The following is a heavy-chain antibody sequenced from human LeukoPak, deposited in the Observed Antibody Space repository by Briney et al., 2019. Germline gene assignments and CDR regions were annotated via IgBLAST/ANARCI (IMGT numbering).Heavy chain of an antibody. V-gene: IGHV3-15*01. Sequence: GGSLRLSCAASGFTFSYAWMNWVRQAPGKGLEWVGRIKRKTDGGTTDYAAPVKGRFTISRDDSINTLYMQMSSLKTEDTGVDYCITGSVDIVASIGGYWGQGTLVTVSS. J-gene: IGHJ4*02. CDR1: GFTFSYAW. CDR3: ITGSVDIVASIGGY. CDR2: IKRKTDGGTT. D-gene: IGHD5-12*01.